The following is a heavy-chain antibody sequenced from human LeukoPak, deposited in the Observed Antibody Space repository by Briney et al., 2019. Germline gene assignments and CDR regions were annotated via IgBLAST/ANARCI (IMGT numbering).Heavy chain of an antibody. D-gene: IGHD3-22*01. CDR2: IYYSGST. CDR3: ARGTYYYDSSGYYYRVFDY. Sequence: SETLSLTCTVSGGSISSSSYYWGWIRQPPGKGLEWIGSIYYSGSTYYNPSLKSRVTISVDRSKNQFSLKLSSVTAADTAVYYCARGTYYYDSSGYYYRVFDYWGQGTLVTVSS. CDR1: GGSISSSSYY. J-gene: IGHJ4*02. V-gene: IGHV4-39*07.